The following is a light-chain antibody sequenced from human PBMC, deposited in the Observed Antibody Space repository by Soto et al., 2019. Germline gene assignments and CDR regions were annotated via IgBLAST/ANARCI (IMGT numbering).Light chain of an antibody. Sequence: EIVLTQSPGTLSLSPGERATLSCRASQSVSSSYLAWYQQRPDQAPRLLIYGASSRAAGIPDRFSGSGSGTDFALTISRLEPEDFAVYYCQHYGNSLTYTFGQGTKLEIK. V-gene: IGKV3-20*01. CDR1: QSVSSSY. CDR2: GAS. J-gene: IGKJ2*01. CDR3: QHYGNSLTYT.